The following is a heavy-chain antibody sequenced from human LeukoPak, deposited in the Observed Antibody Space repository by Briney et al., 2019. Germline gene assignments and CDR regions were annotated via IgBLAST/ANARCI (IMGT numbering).Heavy chain of an antibody. CDR3: AASQGGYFDY. CDR2: ISGSGGST. CDR1: GFTFSSYA. D-gene: IGHD2-21*01. J-gene: IGHJ4*02. V-gene: IGHV3-23*01. Sequence: AGSLTLTCAASGFTFSSYAMSWVRQAPGKGLEWVSAISGSGGSTYYADSVKGRFTISRDNSKNTLYLQMNSLRAEDTAVYYCAASQGGYFDYWGQVVLVTVSS.